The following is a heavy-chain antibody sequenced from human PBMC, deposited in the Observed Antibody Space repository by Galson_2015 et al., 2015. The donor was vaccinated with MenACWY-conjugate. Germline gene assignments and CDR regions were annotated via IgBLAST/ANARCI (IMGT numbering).Heavy chain of an antibody. D-gene: IGHD1-26*01. CDR3: ARGLRVGGTSLDY. V-gene: IGHV4-59*01. Sequence: SETLSLTCSVSGDSIGRYYWTWIRQPPGKGLEWIGYIQNTVSANYNPSLKSRVTISVDTAKNQFALKMSSVTAADTAIYYCARGLRVGGTSLDYWGQGIRVTVSS. CDR2: IQNTVSA. J-gene: IGHJ4*02. CDR1: GDSIGRYY.